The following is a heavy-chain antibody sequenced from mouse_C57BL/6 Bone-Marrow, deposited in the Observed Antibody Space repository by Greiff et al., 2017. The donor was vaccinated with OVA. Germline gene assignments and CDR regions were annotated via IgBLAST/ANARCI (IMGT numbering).Heavy chain of an antibody. CDR2: IDPSDSYT. Sequence: QVQLQQPGAELVRPGPSVKLSCKASGYTFTSYWMHWVKQRPGQGLEWIGVIDPSDSYTNYNQKFKGKATLTVDTSSSTAYMQLSSLTSEDSAVYYCARGSYFYFDYWGQGTTLTVSS. CDR3: ARGSYFYFDY. CDR1: GYTFTSYW. D-gene: IGHD2-10*01. V-gene: IGHV1-59*01. J-gene: IGHJ2*01.